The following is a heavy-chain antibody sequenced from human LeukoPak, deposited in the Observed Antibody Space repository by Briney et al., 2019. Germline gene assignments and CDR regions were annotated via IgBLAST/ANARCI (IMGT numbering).Heavy chain of an antibody. D-gene: IGHD3-16*02. V-gene: IGHV3-48*03. CDR2: ISSSGSTI. CDR3: ARVDYDYVWGSYRYFDY. CDR1: GFTFSSYA. J-gene: IGHJ4*02. Sequence: PGGSLRLSCAASGFTFSSYAMSWVRQAPGKGLEWVSAISSSGSTIYYADSVKGRFTISRDNAKNSLYLQMNSLRAEDTAVYYCARVDYDYVWGSYRYFDYRGQGTLVTVSS.